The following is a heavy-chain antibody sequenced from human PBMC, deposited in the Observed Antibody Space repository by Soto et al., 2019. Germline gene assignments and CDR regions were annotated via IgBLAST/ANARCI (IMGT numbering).Heavy chain of an antibody. CDR1: GFTFSSYA. Sequence: QVQLVESGGGVVQPGRSLRLSWAASGFTFSSYAMHWVHQAPGKGLEWVALISHDGSNKYYADSVKGRFTISRDNSKNTLYLQMNSLRTEDTSVYYCGRCSSTRCHLGADYWGQGTLVTVSS. V-gene: IGHV3-30-3*01. J-gene: IGHJ4*02. CDR3: GRCSSTRCHLGADY. D-gene: IGHD2-2*01. CDR2: ISHDGSNK.